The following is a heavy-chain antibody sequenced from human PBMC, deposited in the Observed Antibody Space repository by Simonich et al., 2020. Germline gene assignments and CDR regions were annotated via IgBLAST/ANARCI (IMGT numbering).Heavy chain of an antibody. Sequence: QVQLVQSGAEVKKPGASVKVSCKASGYTFTGYYMHWVRQAPGQGLEWRGWINPNRGGTNYAKKVKGRVTMTRDTSISTAYMELSRLRSDDTAVYYCARDPVVPAAIRNAFDIWGQGTMVTVSS. J-gene: IGHJ3*02. D-gene: IGHD2-2*01. V-gene: IGHV1-2*02. CDR1: GYTFTGYY. CDR3: ARDPVVPAAIRNAFDI. CDR2: INPNRGGT.